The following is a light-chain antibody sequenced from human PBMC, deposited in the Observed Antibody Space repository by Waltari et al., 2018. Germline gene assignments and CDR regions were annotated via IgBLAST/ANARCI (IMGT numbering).Light chain of an antibody. CDR2: GAS. J-gene: IGKJ2*01. CDR1: QSLNTN. V-gene: IGKV3-15*01. CDR3: QQYNSWPPYT. Sequence: EIVMTQSPATLSVSPGERATLSCRASQSLNTNLAWYQQKAGQARRLLIYGASTRATGIPARFSGSGSGTEFTLTISSLQSEDFAVYYCQQYNSWPPYTFGQGTKLEIK.